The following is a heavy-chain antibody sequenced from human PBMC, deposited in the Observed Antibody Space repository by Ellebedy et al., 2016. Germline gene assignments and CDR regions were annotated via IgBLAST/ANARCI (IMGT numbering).Heavy chain of an antibody. J-gene: IGHJ5*02. Sequence: GSLRLXCTVSGGFIRSHYWSWIRQPAGQGLEWFGRIYSSGTSDYNPSLQSRVTMSVDTSKNQFSLKLTSVTAADTAVYYCARDPTTSSKWNYGPFDPWGQGILVTVSS. CDR2: IYSSGTS. CDR3: ARDPTTSSKWNYGPFDP. V-gene: IGHV4-4*07. D-gene: IGHD1-7*01. CDR1: GGFIRSHY.